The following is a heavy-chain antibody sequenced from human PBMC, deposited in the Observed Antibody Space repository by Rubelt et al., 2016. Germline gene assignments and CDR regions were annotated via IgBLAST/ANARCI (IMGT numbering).Heavy chain of an antibody. CDR3: ARGGTGWIDP. CDR1: GGSFSAYY. D-gene: IGHD1/OR15-1a*01. J-gene: IGHJ5*02. CDR2: INHGGGR. V-gene: IGHV4-34*01. Sequence: QVQLQQWGAGLLKPSETLSLTCAVSGGSFSAYYWSWIRQSPGKGLEWIAEINHGGGRNYNPSLESRVTILVDKSKNQFSLNLNSVTAADTAGYYCARGGTGWIDPWGQGTLVTVSS.